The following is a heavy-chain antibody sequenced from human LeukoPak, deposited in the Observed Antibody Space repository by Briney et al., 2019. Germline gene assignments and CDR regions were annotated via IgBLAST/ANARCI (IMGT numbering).Heavy chain of an antibody. Sequence: PGGSLRLSCAVSGLTFSGYAMSWVRHAPGKGLEWVSLMSANADTTYYTDSVRGRFTISRDNSQKTVYLQMNSLRADDTAVYYCAKSTRYNDSGYYVAYWGQGSLVTVSS. CDR3: AKSTRYNDSGYYVAY. CDR2: MSANADTT. CDR1: GLTFSGYA. D-gene: IGHD3-22*01. J-gene: IGHJ4*02. V-gene: IGHV3-23*01.